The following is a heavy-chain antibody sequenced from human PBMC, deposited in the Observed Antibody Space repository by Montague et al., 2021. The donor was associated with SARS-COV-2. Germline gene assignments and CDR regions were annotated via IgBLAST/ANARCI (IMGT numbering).Heavy chain of an antibody. CDR2: IYWDDDK. CDR3: AHRRGLLLSDAFDI. D-gene: IGHD1-26*01. J-gene: IGHJ3*02. V-gene: IGHV2-5*02. CDR1: GVSLSTSGVS. Sequence: PALVKPTQTLTLTCTFSGVSLSTSGVSVGWIRQPPGKALEWLALIYWDDDKRYSPSLKSRLTITKDTSKNQVVLTMTNMDPVDTATYYCAHRRGLLLSDAFDIWGQGTMVTVSS.